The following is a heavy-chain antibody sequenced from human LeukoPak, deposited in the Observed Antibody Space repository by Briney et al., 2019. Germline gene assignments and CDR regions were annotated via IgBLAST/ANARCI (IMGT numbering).Heavy chain of an antibody. CDR3: ARGRCDYGDY. CDR2: ISYDGSNK. CDR1: GFTFSSYA. J-gene: IGHJ4*02. Sequence: GGSLRLSCAASGFTFSSYAMHWVRQAPGKGLEWVAVISYDGSNKYYADSVKGRFTISRDNSKNTLYLQMNSLRAEDTAVYYCARGRCDYGDYWGQGTLVTVSS. V-gene: IGHV3-30-3*01. D-gene: IGHD3-3*01.